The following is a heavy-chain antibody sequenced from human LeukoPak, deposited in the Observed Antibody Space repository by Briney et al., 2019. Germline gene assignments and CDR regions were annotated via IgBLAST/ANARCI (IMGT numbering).Heavy chain of an antibody. CDR2: IYYSGST. CDR1: GGSISSGDYY. CDR3: ARDRGRYAPGYYYGMDV. D-gene: IGHD3-10*01. J-gene: IGHJ6*02. V-gene: IGHV4-61*08. Sequence: SQTLSLTCTVSGGSISSGDYYWSWIRQPPGKGLEWIGYIYYSGSTNYNPSLKSRVTISVDTSKNQFSLKLSSVTAADTAVYYCARDRGRYAPGYYYGMDVWGQGTTVTVSS.